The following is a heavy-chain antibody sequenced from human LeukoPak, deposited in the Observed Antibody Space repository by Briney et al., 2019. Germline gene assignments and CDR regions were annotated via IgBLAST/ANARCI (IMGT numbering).Heavy chain of an antibody. CDR1: GGSISSYY. CDR3: ARGSFLGGYAFDY. V-gene: IGHV4-59*01. CDR2: IYYSGST. J-gene: IGHJ4*02. Sequence: PSETLSLTCTVSGGSISSYYWSWIRQPPGKGLEWIGYIYYSGSTNYNPSLKSRVTISVDTSKNQFSLKLSSVTAADTAVYYCARGSFLGGYAFDYWGQGTLVTVSS. D-gene: IGHD5-12*01.